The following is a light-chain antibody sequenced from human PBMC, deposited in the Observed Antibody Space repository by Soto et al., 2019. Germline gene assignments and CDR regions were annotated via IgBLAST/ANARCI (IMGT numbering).Light chain of an antibody. CDR3: QQYGSSPPYT. CDR1: QSVSSSY. J-gene: IGKJ2*01. Sequence: EIVLTQSPGTLSLSPGERATLSCRASQSVSSSYLAWYQQKPGQAPRLLICGASSRDTGIPDRFSGSGSGTDFTLTISRLEPEDFAVYYCQQYGSSPPYTFGQGTKLEIK. V-gene: IGKV3-20*01. CDR2: GAS.